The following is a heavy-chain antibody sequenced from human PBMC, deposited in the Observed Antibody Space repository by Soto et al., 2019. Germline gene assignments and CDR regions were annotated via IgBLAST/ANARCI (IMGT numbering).Heavy chain of an antibody. CDR2: ISGGSHST. CDR1: GFNFNMFA. CDR3: AKNRVTIAALDS. J-gene: IGHJ4*02. V-gene: IGHV3-23*01. D-gene: IGHD6-25*01. Sequence: EVQLLESGGGFVQPGGSLRLSCSASGFNFNMFAMTWVRQAPGKGLEWVSTISGGSHSTYYADSHKGRFSISRDNSKNTMYLQMDSLRAEDTAFYYCAKNRVTIAALDSWGQGALVSVSS.